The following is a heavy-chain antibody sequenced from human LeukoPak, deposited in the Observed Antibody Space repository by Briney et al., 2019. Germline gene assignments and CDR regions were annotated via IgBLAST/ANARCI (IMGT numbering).Heavy chain of an antibody. CDR3: ARSFGYSYGYTPKYDFDC. CDR1: GGTFSSYA. J-gene: IGHJ4*02. CDR2: IIPIFGTA. V-gene: IGHV1-69*05. D-gene: IGHD5-18*01. Sequence: SVKVSCKASGGTFSSYAISWVRQAPGQGLEWMGRIIPIFGTANYAQKFQGRVTITTDESTSTAYMELSSLRSEDTAVYYCARSFGYSYGYTPKYDFDCWGQGTLVTVSS.